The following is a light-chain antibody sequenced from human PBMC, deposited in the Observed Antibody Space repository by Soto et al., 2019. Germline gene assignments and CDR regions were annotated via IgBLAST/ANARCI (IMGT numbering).Light chain of an antibody. CDR2: GAS. Sequence: DIQMTQSPSSLSASVGDRVTITCRTSQTVNNYLNWYQHIPGKAPKLLIYGASSLQGGVPSRFSGTASGTDFTLTISNLQPEDFATYYCQQTYITPLTFGGGTKVDIE. J-gene: IGKJ4*01. CDR3: QQTYITPLT. CDR1: QTVNNY. V-gene: IGKV1-39*01.